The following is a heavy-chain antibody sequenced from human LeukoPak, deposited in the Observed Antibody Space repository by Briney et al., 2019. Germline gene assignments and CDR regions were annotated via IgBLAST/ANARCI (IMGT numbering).Heavy chain of an antibody. V-gene: IGHV4-4*02. CDR2: IYHSGST. J-gene: IGHJ5*02. D-gene: IGHD3-22*01. Sequence: SGTLSLTCAVSGGSISSSNWWSWVRQPPGKGLEWIGEIYHSGSTNYNPSLKSRVTISVDTSKNQFSLKLSSVTAADTAVYYCARGPYYYDSSGYYYGWFDPWGQGTLVTVSS. CDR1: GGSISSSNW. CDR3: ARGPYYYDSSGYYYGWFDP.